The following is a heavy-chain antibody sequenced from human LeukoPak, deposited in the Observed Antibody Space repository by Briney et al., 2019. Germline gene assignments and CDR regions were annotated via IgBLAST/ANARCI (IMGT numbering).Heavy chain of an antibody. D-gene: IGHD4-23*01. CDR1: GGSISSGGYY. Sequence: TLSLTCTVSGGSISSGGYYWSWIRQHPGKGLGWIGYIYYSGSTYYNPSLKSRVTISVDTSKNQFSLKLSSVTAADTAVYYCARGPVVTLFDYWGQGTLVTVSS. CDR3: ARGPVVTLFDY. V-gene: IGHV4-31*03. J-gene: IGHJ4*02. CDR2: IYYSGST.